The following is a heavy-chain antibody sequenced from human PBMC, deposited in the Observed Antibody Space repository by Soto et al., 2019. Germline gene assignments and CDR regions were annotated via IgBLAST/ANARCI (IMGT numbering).Heavy chain of an antibody. CDR2: TYYRSKWYI. Sequence: QVQLQLSGPGLVKPSLTLSLTCAISGDSVSSNGATWNWIRQSPSRGLEWLGRTYYRSKWYIEYAESVQSRMTISPDTSKNQFSLQLNSVTPEDTAVYYCAKGGYGSGAYRFDPWGQGTLVTVSS. J-gene: IGHJ5*02. V-gene: IGHV6-1*01. CDR1: GDSVSSNGAT. CDR3: AKGGYGSGAYRFDP. D-gene: IGHD3-10*01.